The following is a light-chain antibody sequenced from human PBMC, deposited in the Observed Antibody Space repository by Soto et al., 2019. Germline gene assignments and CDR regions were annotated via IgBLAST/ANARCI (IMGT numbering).Light chain of an antibody. CDR1: SSNIGSNY. Sequence: QYVLTQPPSTSGTPGQRVTISCSGSSSNIGSNYVYWYQQLPGTAPKLLIYKNSQRPSGVPDRFSGSRSGTSASLAISGLRSEDEADYYCATWDDTLSGRVFGGGTKVTVL. J-gene: IGLJ3*02. CDR3: ATWDDTLSGRV. V-gene: IGLV1-47*01. CDR2: KNS.